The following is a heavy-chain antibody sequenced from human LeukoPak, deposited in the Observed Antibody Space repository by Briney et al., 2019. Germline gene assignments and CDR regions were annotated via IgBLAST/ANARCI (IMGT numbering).Heavy chain of an antibody. CDR1: GGTFSSYA. Sequence: SVKVSCKASGGTFSSYAISWVRQAPGQGLEWMGGIIPIFGTANYAQKFQGRVTITTDESTSTAYMELSSLRSEDTAVYYCARGVWSGSSWGLYNWFDPWGQGTLVTVSS. D-gene: IGHD3-3*01. CDR3: ARGVWSGSSWGLYNWFDP. V-gene: IGHV1-69*05. CDR2: IIPIFGTA. J-gene: IGHJ5*02.